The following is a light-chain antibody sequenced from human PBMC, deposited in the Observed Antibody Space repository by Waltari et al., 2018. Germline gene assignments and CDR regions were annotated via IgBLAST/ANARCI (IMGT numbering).Light chain of an antibody. CDR1: QSIVNW. CDR3: QQAFVEVS. J-gene: IGKJ4*01. V-gene: IGKV1-12*01. Sequence: DIQITQSPSSVSASVGDRVTITCRASQSIVNWLAWYQQRPGKAPKLLLDGASNLQGGVPSRFSGSGSGTDFNLTINNLQPEDFATYYCQQAFVEVSFAGGTRVEIK. CDR2: GAS.